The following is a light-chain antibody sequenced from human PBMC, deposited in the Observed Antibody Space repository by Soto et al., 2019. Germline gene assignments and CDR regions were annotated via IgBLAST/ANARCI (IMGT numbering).Light chain of an antibody. CDR3: QQYNNWPGWT. CDR1: QSVSSN. CDR2: GAS. V-gene: IGKV3-15*01. Sequence: EIVVTQSPATLSVSPGERVTLSCRASQSVSSNLAWYQQKPGQAPRLLIYGASTRATAIPARISGSGSGTEFTLTISSLQSEDFAVYYCQQYNNWPGWTFGQGTKVEIK. J-gene: IGKJ1*01.